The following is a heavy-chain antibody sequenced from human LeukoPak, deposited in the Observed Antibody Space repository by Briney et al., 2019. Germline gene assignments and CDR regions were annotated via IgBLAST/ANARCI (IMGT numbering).Heavy chain of an antibody. J-gene: IGHJ4*02. CDR2: ISGSGGST. Sequence: PGGSLRLSCAASGFTFSTYAMTWVRQAPGKGLEWVSVISGSGGSTYYADSVKGRFTISRDNSKNTLYLQMNSLRAEDTAVYYCAKDRGAYYDYVWGSYRMPDDYWGQGTLVTVSS. CDR3: AKDRGAYYDYVWGSYRMPDDY. CDR1: GFTFSTYA. V-gene: IGHV3-23*01. D-gene: IGHD3-16*02.